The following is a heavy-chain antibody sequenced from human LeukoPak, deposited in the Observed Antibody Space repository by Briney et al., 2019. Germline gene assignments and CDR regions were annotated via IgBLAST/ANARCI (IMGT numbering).Heavy chain of an antibody. J-gene: IGHJ6*03. D-gene: IGHD3-3*01. V-gene: IGHV4-34*01. CDR2: INHSGST. CDR3: ARLRASTIFGVVIIPYYYYYYMDV. CDR1: GDSINDHY. Sequence: SETLSLTCTVSGDSINDHYWSWIRQPPGKGLEWIGEINHSGSTNYNPSLKSRVTISVDTSKNQFSLKLSSVTAADTAVYYCARLRASTIFGVVIIPYYYYYYMDVWGKGTTVTVSS.